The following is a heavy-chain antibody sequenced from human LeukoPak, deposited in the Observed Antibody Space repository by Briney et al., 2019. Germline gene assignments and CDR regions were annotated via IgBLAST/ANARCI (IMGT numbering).Heavy chain of an antibody. CDR1: GGSISSYY. J-gene: IGHJ4*02. D-gene: IGHD3-22*01. Sequence: SETLSLTCTVSGGSISSYYWSWIRQPPGKGLEWIGYIYFSGSTNYNPSLKSRVTISVDTSKNQFSLRLSSVTSADTAVYYCARDSSSGYYRFDYWGQGTLVIVSP. V-gene: IGHV4-59*01. CDR2: IYFSGST. CDR3: ARDSSSGYYRFDY.